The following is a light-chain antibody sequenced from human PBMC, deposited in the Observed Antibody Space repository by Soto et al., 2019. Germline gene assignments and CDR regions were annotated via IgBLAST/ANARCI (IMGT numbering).Light chain of an antibody. J-gene: IGKJ5*01. V-gene: IGKV1-9*01. CDR1: QGISSY. Sequence: IQMTQSPSFLSASVGDRVTITCRASQGISSYLAWYQQNPGKAPKLLIYAASTLQSGVPSRFSGSGSGTEFTLTISSLQPEDFATYYCQQLNIYPITFGQVTRLAI. CDR2: AAS. CDR3: QQLNIYPIT.